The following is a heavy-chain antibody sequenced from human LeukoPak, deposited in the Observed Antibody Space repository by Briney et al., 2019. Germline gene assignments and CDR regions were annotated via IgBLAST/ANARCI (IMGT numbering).Heavy chain of an antibody. V-gene: IGHV4-39*01. J-gene: IGHJ4*02. D-gene: IGHD4-11*01. Sequence: SETLSLTCTVSGGSISSISCYWGWIRQPPGKGLEWIGSLYYSGSTYYNPSLKSRVTISVGTSKNQISLKMSSVTAADTAVYYCARRSMTTVDYWGQGTLVTVSS. CDR1: GGSISSISCY. CDR3: ARRSMTTVDY. CDR2: LYYSGST.